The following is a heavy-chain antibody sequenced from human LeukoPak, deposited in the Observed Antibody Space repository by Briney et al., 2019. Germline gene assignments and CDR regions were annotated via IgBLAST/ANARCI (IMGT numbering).Heavy chain of an antibody. V-gene: IGHV3-20*04. Sequence: PGGSLRLSCTASGFTFDDYGMSWVRQAPGEGLEWVSGINWNGGSTGYADSVKGRFTTSRDNAKNSLYLQMNSLRAEDTALYYCARDGRDGYSPFDSWGQGTLVTVSS. CDR2: INWNGGST. J-gene: IGHJ4*02. CDR1: GFTFDDYG. CDR3: ARDGRDGYSPFDS. D-gene: IGHD5-24*01.